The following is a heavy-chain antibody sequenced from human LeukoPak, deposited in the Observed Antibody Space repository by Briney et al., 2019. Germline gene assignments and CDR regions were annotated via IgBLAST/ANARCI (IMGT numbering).Heavy chain of an antibody. CDR1: GFTLCSYW. D-gene: IGHD3-9*01. CDR2: IKQDGSEK. Sequence: GGALRLSCAAPGFTLCSYWMRWGRPAPGERVEGGGQIKQDGSEKYYVDSVKGRFTISRDNAKNSLYLQMNSLRAEDTAVYYCARDQGRDILTGYFHDYWGQGTLVTVSS. J-gene: IGHJ4*02. CDR3: ARDQGRDILTGYFHDY. V-gene: IGHV3-7*04.